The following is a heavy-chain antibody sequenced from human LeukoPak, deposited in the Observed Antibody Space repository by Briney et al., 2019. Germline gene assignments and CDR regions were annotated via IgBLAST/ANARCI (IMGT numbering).Heavy chain of an antibody. CDR3: ARTGSSGYDSFDY. Sequence: SQTLSLTYTVSGGSISSGGSYWSWIRQHPGKGLEWIGYIYYSGSTYYNPSLKSRVTISVDTSKNQFSLKLSSVTAADTAVYYCARTGSSGYDSFDYWGQGTLVTVSS. CDR1: GGSISSGGSY. CDR2: IYYSGST. J-gene: IGHJ4*02. D-gene: IGHD3-22*01. V-gene: IGHV4-31*03.